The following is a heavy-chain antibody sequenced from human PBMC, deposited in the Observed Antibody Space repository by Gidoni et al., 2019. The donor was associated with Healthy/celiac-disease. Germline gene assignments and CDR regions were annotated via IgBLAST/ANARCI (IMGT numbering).Heavy chain of an antibody. J-gene: IGHJ4*02. CDR2: IYYSGST. CDR1: GGSISSYY. Sequence: QVQLQESGPGLVKLSETLSLTCPVSGGSISSYYWSWIRQPPGKGLEWIGYIYYSGSTNYNPSLKSRVTISVDTSKNQFSLKLSSVTAADTAVYYCARSYGSGSYSFDYWGQGTLVTVSS. V-gene: IGHV4-59*01. CDR3: ARSYGSGSYSFDY. D-gene: IGHD3-10*01.